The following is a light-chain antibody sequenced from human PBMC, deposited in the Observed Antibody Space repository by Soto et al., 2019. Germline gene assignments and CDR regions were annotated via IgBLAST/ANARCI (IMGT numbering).Light chain of an antibody. CDR3: CSYAGSSTFVSYV. J-gene: IGLJ1*01. Sequence: QSALTQPASVSGSPGQSITISCTGTSSDVGSYNLVSWYQQHPGKAPKLMIYEGSKRPSGVSNRFSGSKSGNTASLTISGLLAEDEADYYCCSYAGSSTFVSYVFGTGTKVTVL. V-gene: IGLV2-23*03. CDR1: SSDVGSYNL. CDR2: EGS.